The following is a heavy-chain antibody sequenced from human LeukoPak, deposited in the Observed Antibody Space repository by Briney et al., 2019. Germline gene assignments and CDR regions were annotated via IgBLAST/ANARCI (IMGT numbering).Heavy chain of an antibody. V-gene: IGHV3-30-3*01. Sequence: PGGSLRLSCAASGFTFSSYAMHWVRQAPGKGLEWVAVISYDGSSKYYADSVKGRFTISRDNSKNTLYLQMNSLRAEDTAVYYCARDSGGNLLDAFDIWGQGTMVTVSS. CDR3: ARDSGGNLLDAFDI. CDR2: ISYDGSSK. J-gene: IGHJ3*02. D-gene: IGHD4-23*01. CDR1: GFTFSSYA.